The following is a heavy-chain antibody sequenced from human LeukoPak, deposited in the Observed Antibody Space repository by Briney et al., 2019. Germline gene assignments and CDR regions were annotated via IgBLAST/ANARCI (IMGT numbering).Heavy chain of an antibody. CDR2: IHPGESDT. J-gene: IGHJ3*02. D-gene: IGHD2-8*01. Sequence: GESLKISCKGSGYTFSIYWIGWVRQMPGKGLEWMGIIHPGESDTRYCPSFQGQVTVSADKSINTAYLQWSSLKASDTAMYYCARTHCTDGVCYSGLDAFDIWGQGTMVTVSS. V-gene: IGHV5-51*01. CDR3: ARTHCTDGVCYSGLDAFDI. CDR1: GYTFSIYW.